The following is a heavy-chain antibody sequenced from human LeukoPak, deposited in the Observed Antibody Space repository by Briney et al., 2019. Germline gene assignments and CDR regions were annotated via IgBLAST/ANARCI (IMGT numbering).Heavy chain of an antibody. J-gene: IGHJ4*02. V-gene: IGHV3-53*01. CDR1: GFTVSSNS. CDR2: IYSDNT. D-gene: IGHD4/OR15-4a*01. CDR3: ARRAGAYSHPYDY. Sequence: GGSLRLSCTVSGFTVSSNSMSWVRQAPGKGLEWVSFIYSDNTHYSDSVKGRFTISRGNPKNTLYLQMNSLRAEDTAVYYCARRAGAYSHPYDYWGQGTLVTVSS.